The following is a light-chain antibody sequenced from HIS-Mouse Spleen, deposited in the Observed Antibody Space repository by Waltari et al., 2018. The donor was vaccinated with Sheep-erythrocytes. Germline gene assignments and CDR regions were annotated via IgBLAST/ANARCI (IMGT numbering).Light chain of an antibody. Sequence: QSALTQPRSVSGSPGQSVTIPCTGTSSDVGGYNSVSGYQQHPGKAPKLMIFDVSKRPSGFPDRFSGSKSGNTASLTISVLQAEDEADYYCCSYAGSYNHVFATGTKVTVL. CDR3: CSYAGSYNHV. CDR1: SSDVGGYNS. CDR2: DVS. V-gene: IGLV2-11*01. J-gene: IGLJ1*01.